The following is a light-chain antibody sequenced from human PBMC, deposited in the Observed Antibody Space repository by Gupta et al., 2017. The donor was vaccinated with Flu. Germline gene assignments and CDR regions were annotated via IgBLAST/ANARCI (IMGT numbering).Light chain of an antibody. CDR3: QAYDVNSRV. Sequence: TVTISCTRSSGSIASKYVQWYQQRTGSSPTTVIYEGSRRPSGVPDRFSGAVDSSSKAAYLTISGLKTEEEADYYWQAYDVNSRVFGGGTKLTVL. CDR2: EGS. V-gene: IGLV6-57*01. CDR1: SGSIASKY. J-gene: IGLJ3*02.